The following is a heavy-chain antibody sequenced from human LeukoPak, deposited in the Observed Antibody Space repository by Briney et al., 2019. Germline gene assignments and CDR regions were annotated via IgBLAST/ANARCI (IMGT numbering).Heavy chain of an antibody. V-gene: IGHV3-7*03. D-gene: IGHD4-23*01. J-gene: IGHJ4*02. Sequence: PGGSLRLSCAVSGFTFSNYWMSWVRQAPGMGLELVANIKEDGSETYYVDSVKGRFTISRDNARNSVYLQMNRLSAGDTAVYYCARAGGGYFDFWGQGTPVTVSS. CDR3: ARAGGGYFDF. CDR1: GFTFSNYW. CDR2: IKEDGSET.